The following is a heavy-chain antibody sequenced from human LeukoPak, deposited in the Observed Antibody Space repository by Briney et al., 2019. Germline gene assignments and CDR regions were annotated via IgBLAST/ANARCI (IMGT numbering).Heavy chain of an antibody. D-gene: IGHD6-13*01. CDR2: ITSSGTTI. CDR1: GFTFSDYY. V-gene: IGHV3-11*04. Sequence: GGSLRLSCTASGFTFSDYYMSWIRQAPGKGLEWVSYITSSGTTIYYADSVKGRFTISRDNAKNSLYLQMNSLRPEDTAVYYCARTTEAHSWQTRYYSYYMDVWGKGTTVTVSS. J-gene: IGHJ6*03. CDR3: ARTTEAHSWQTRYYSYYMDV.